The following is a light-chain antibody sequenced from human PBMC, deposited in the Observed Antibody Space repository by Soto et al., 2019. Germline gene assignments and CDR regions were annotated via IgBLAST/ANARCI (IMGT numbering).Light chain of an antibody. CDR2: GAS. CDR1: QSVSSNY. Sequence: IVLTQSPGTLSLSPGERASLSCRASQSVSSNYVAWFQQKPGQAPRLLISGASNRASDIPDRFSGSGSWTDFTLTISSLQSEDCAIYYCQQYHTWPITFGGGTKVDI. J-gene: IGKJ4*01. CDR3: QQYHTWPIT. V-gene: IGKV3-20*01.